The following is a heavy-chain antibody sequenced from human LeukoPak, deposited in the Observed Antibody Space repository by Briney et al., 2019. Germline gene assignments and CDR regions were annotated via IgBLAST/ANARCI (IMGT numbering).Heavy chain of an antibody. J-gene: IGHJ4*02. CDR3: ARISISSSFALSYFDY. CDR2: ISYDGSNK. V-gene: IGHV3-30*01. D-gene: IGHD6-13*01. Sequence: GGSLRLSCAASGFTFSSYAMHWVRQAPGKGLEWVAVISYDGSNKYYADSVKGRFTISRDNSKNTLYLQMNSLRAEDTAVYYCARISISSSFALSYFDYWGQGTLVTISS. CDR1: GFTFSSYA.